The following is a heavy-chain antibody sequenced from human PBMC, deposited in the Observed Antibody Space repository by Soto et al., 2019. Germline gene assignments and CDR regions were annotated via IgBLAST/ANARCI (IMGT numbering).Heavy chain of an antibody. V-gene: IGHV4-59*11. D-gene: IGHD7-27*01. J-gene: IGHJ4*02. Sequence: QVQLQESGPGLVKPSETLSLTCSVSGGSISNHYWSWIRQPPGKGLEWIGDTYYNGNTNYNPSLKRRVTMSVDTSRNQISLKLTTVTAAETAVYYCARANWYSEYWGQGTLGTVSS. CDR3: ARANWYSEY. CDR2: TYYNGNT. CDR1: GGSISNHY.